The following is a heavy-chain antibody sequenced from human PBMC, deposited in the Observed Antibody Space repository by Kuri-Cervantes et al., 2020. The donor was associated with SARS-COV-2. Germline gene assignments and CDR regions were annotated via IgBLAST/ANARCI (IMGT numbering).Heavy chain of an antibody. V-gene: IGHV3-30-3*01. D-gene: IGHD3-3*01. CDR1: GFTFSSYA. CDR2: ISYDGSNK. CDR3: AKVVAVLRFLEWWKVGFDY. Sequence: GESLKISCAASGFTFSSYAMHWVRQAPGKGLEWVAVISYDGSNKYYADFVKGRFTISRDNSKNTLYLQMNSLRAEDTAVYYCAKVVAVLRFLEWWKVGFDYWGQGTLVTVSS. J-gene: IGHJ4*02.